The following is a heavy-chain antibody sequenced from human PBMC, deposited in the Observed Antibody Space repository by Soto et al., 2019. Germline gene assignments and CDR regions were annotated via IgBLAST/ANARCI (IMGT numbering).Heavy chain of an antibody. CDR1: GGSISSYY. J-gene: IGHJ1*01. Sequence: SETLSLTCTVSGGSISSYYWSWIRQPPGKGLEWIGYIYYSGSTNYNPSIKSQITISVDTSKNQFSLKLSSVTAADKAVYYCARSRTTVTPSGFQHWGQGTLVTVSS. CDR3: ARSRTTVTPSGFQH. D-gene: IGHD4-17*01. V-gene: IGHV4-59*01. CDR2: IYYSGST.